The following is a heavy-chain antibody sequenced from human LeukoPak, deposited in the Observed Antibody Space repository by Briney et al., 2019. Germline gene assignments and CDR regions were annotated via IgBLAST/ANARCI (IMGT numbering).Heavy chain of an antibody. V-gene: IGHV3-21*04. CDR3: AKDEEYCSSTSCYSNAFDI. J-gene: IGHJ3*02. CDR2: ISSSSSYI. D-gene: IGHD2-2*01. CDR1: GFTFSSYS. Sequence: GGSLRLSCAASGFTFSSYSMNWVRQAPGKGLEWVSSISSSSSYIYYADSVKGRFTISRDNSKNTLYLQMNSLRAEDTAVYYCAKDEEYCSSTSCYSNAFDIWGQGTMVTVSS.